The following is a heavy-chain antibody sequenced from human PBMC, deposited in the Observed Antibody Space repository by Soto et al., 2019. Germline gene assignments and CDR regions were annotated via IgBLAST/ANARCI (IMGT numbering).Heavy chain of an antibody. CDR1: GYTFTNYL. CDR2: INPSGDRT. Sequence: GASVTVSCKPSGYTFTNYLLHWVRQAPGPGREWMGIINPSGDRTSYAQKFQGRVTMTRDTSTSTVHMELSSLRCEDPAVCYGVREGVGDCGGDCYGAFDIWGQGTMVTVSS. D-gene: IGHD2-21*02. CDR3: VREGVGDCGGDCYGAFDI. V-gene: IGHV1-46*01. J-gene: IGHJ3*02.